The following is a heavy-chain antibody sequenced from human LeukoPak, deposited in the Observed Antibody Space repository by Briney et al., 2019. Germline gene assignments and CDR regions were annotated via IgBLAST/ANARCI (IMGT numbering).Heavy chain of an antibody. CDR1: GGSFSGYY. CDR2: INHSGST. Sequence: SETLSLTCAVYGGSFSGYYWSWIRQPPGKGLEWIGEINHSGSTYYNPSLKSRVTISVDTSKNQFSLKLSSVTAADTAVYYCARGIQADYWGQGTLVTVSS. D-gene: IGHD5-18*01. CDR3: ARGIQADY. V-gene: IGHV4-34*01. J-gene: IGHJ4*02.